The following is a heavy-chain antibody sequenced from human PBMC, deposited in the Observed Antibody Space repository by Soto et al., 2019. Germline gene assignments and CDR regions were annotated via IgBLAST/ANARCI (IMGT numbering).Heavy chain of an antibody. V-gene: IGHV2-5*01. D-gene: IGHD3-3*01. CDR2: IYWNDDK. J-gene: IGHJ5*02. CDR3: AHRPHPFWSGYYNCFDP. CDR1: GFSLSTSGVG. Sequence: SGPTLVNPTQTFTLTCTFSGFSLSTSGVGVGWIRQPPGKALEWLALIYWNDDKRYSPSLKSRLTITKDTSKNQVVLTMTNMDPVDTATYYCAHRPHPFWSGYYNCFDPWGKGTLVTVSS.